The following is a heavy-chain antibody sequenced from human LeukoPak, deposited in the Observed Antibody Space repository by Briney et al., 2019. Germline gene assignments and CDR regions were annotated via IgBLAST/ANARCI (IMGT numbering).Heavy chain of an antibody. Sequence: GGSLRLSCAASGFTVSSNYMNWVRQAPGKGLEWVSVVYRGGNTYYADSVKGRFTISRDNSKNTLFLQMHSLRAEDTAVYYCARDRRHYLDRSNYYSDWYFDLWGRGTLVTVSS. CDR2: VYRGGNT. V-gene: IGHV3-66*01. D-gene: IGHD3-22*01. J-gene: IGHJ2*01. CDR1: GFTVSSNY. CDR3: ARDRRHYLDRSNYYSDWYFDL.